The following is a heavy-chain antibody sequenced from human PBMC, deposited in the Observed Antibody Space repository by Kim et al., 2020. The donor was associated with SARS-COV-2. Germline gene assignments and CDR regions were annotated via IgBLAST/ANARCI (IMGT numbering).Heavy chain of an antibody. CDR2: ISGSAGTT. D-gene: IGHD6-13*01. CDR3: AKDRLEVARSSQPSDY. Sequence: GGSLRLSCAASGFTFSSYAMSWVRQAPGKGLEWVSAISGSAGTTYYADSVKGRFTISRDNSKNTLYLQMNSLRAEDTALYYCAKDRLEVARSSQPSDYWGQGTLVTVSS. CDR1: GFTFSSYA. V-gene: IGHV3-23*01. J-gene: IGHJ4*02.